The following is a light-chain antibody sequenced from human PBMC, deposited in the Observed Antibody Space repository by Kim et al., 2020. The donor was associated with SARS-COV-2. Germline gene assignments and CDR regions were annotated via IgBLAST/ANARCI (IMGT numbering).Light chain of an antibody. CDR1: SSGFGGYGGYTY. CDR3: TTHANSDYI. V-gene: IGLV2-8*01. J-gene: IGLJ1*01. Sequence: QSALTQPPSASGSPGQSVTISCSGASSGFGGYGGYTYVSWYQQHPGNAPKLIIYEVTKRPSGVPNRFSGSKSGNTAFLTVSGLQAGDEADYYCTTHANSDYIFGTGTKVTVL. CDR2: EVT.